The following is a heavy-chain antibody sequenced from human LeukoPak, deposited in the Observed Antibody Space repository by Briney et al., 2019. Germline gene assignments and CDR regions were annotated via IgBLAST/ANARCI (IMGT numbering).Heavy chain of an antibody. D-gene: IGHD1-26*01. J-gene: IGHJ4*02. CDR3: AKGREGAGN. Sequence: AGGSLRLSCAASGFTFSSYGMHWVRQAPGEGLEWVAVIWYDGSNKYYADSVKGRFTISRDNSKNTLYLQMNSLRAEDTAVYYCAKGREGAGNWGQGTLVTVSS. CDR2: IWYDGSNK. CDR1: GFTFSSYG. V-gene: IGHV3-33*06.